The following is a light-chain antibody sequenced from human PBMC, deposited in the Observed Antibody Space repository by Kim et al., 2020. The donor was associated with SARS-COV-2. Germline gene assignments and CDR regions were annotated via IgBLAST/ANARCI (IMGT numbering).Light chain of an antibody. CDR3: QTWGTGPWV. J-gene: IGLJ3*02. CDR2: LNSDGSH. Sequence: ASVKLTCTLSSGHSSYAIAWHQQQPEKGPRYLMKLNSDGSHSKGDGIPARFSGSSSGAERYLTISSLQSEDEADYYCQTWGTGPWVFGGGTQLTVL. V-gene: IGLV4-69*01. CDR1: SGHSSYA.